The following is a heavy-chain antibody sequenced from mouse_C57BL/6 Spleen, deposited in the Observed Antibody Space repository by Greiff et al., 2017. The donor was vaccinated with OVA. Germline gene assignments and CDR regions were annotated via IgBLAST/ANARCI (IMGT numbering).Heavy chain of an antibody. V-gene: IGHV1-69*01. J-gene: IGHJ2*01. Sequence: QVQLQQPGAELVMPGASVQLSCKASGYTFTSYWMHWVKQRPGQGLEWIGEIDPSDSYTNYNPKFKGKSTLTVDKSSSTAYMQLSSLQSEDFAVYYWASGGSSSNFDYWGQGTTLTVSS. CDR1: GYTFTSYW. D-gene: IGHD1-1*01. CDR3: ASGGSSSNFDY. CDR2: IDPSDSYT.